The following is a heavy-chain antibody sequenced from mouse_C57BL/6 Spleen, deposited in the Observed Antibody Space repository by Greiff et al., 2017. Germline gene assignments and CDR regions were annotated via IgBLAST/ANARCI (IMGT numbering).Heavy chain of an antibody. CDR2: ISGGGGNT. J-gene: IGHJ4*01. CDR1: GFTFSSYT. V-gene: IGHV5-9*01. CDR3: ARHGLDGYPYAMDY. D-gene: IGHD2-3*01. Sequence: DVKLVESGGGLVKPGGSLKLSCAASGFTFSSYTMSWVRQTPEKRLEWVATISGGGGNTYYPDSVKGRFTISRDNAKNTLYLQMSSLRSEDTALYYCARHGLDGYPYAMDYWGQGTSVTVSS.